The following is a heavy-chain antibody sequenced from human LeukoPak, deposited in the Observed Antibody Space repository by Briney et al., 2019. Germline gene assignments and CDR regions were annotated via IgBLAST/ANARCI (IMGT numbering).Heavy chain of an antibody. CDR1: GGSNSSYY. Sequence: SETLSLTCTVSGGSNSSYYWSWIRQPPGKGLEWIGYIYYSGTTVYNPSLKSRVTISVDTSKNQVSLKLSSMTAADTAVYHCARGVTGTVFWFDPWGQGTLVTVSS. V-gene: IGHV4-59*01. CDR3: ARGVTGTVFWFDP. D-gene: IGHD6-19*01. CDR2: IYYSGTT. J-gene: IGHJ5*02.